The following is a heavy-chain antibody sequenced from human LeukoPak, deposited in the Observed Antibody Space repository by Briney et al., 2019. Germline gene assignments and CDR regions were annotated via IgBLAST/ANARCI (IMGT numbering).Heavy chain of an antibody. CDR1: GFTFSSYT. CDR3: ARDKPGIAAPDV. CDR2: IVTGRDV. J-gene: IGHJ6*04. D-gene: IGHD6-13*01. Sequence: GGSLRLSCAASGFTFSSYTINWVRQAPGKGLVWVSSIVTGRDVNYADSVKGRFTISGDSAKNSLYLPMNSLRAEDAAVYYCARDKPGIAAPDVWGKGTTVTVSS. V-gene: IGHV3-21*01.